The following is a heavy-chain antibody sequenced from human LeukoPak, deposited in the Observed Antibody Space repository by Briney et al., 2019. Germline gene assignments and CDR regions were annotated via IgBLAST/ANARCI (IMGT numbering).Heavy chain of an antibody. D-gene: IGHD4-17*01. CDR1: GGTFSSYA. J-gene: IGHJ6*04. Sequence: SVKVSCKASGGTFSSYAISWVRQAPGQGLEWMGGIIPIFGTANYAQKFQGRVTITADKSTSTAYMELSSLRSEDTAVYYCARGWLGMTTVTTSGGGDYYYGMDVWGKGTTVTVSS. V-gene: IGHV1-69*06. CDR2: IIPIFGTA. CDR3: ARGWLGMTTVTTSGGGDYYYGMDV.